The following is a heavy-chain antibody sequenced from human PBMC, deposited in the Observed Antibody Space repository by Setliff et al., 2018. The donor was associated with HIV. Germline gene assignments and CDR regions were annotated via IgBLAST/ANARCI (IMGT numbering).Heavy chain of an antibody. CDR2: IIPIFGET. V-gene: IGHV1-69*05. J-gene: IGHJ6*03. CDR3: AREREIVGAGNYMDV. D-gene: IGHD1-26*01. CDR1: GGTFSNYV. Sequence: GASVKVSCKASGGTFSNYVVSWVRQAPGQRLEWMGGIIPIFGETDYAQMFQGRVTITTDESTSTVYVELSSLRSEDTAVYYCAREREIVGAGNYMDVWGKGTTVTVSS.